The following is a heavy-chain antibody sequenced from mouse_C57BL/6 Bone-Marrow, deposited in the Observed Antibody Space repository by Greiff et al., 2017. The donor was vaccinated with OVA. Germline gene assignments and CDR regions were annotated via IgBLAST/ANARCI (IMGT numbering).Heavy chain of an antibody. CDR2: IYPRSGNP. D-gene: IGHD2-5*01. J-gene: IGHJ2*01. CDR1: GYTFPSSG. CDR3: ERDRAYYSNSFEY. Sequence: VQLQQSGAELARPGASVKLSCKASGYTFPSSGISWVKQRTGQGLEWIGEIYPRSGNPYYTEKFKGKATLTADKSSSTAYMELRSLTSEDSAVYFCERDRAYYSNSFEYWGQGTTLTVSS. V-gene: IGHV1-81*01.